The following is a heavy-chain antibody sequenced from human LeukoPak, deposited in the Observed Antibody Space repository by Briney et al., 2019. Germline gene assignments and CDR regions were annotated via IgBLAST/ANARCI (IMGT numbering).Heavy chain of an antibody. CDR3: ARALRLAVNLDY. Sequence: GGSLRLSCAASGFRFSGYWMHWVRQAPGKGLVWVSHIDSEGSSTNYADSVKGRLTISRDNAKNTLYLQMNSLRAEDTAVYYCARALRLAVNLDYWGQGTLVTVSS. V-gene: IGHV3-74*01. J-gene: IGHJ4*01. CDR2: IDSEGSST. D-gene: IGHD6-19*01. CDR1: GFRFSGYW.